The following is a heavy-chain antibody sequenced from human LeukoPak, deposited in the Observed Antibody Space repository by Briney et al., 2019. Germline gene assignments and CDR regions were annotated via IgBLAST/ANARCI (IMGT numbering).Heavy chain of an antibody. CDR3: ARVTMYSNSWRYYMDV. CDR1: GYTLTELS. Sequence: ASVKVSCKVSGYTLTELSMHWVRQAPGKGLEWMGGFDPEDGETIYAQKFQGRVTMTEDTSTDTAYMELSSLRSEDTAVYYCARVTMYSNSWRYYMDVWGKGTTVTVSS. V-gene: IGHV1-24*01. CDR2: FDPEDGET. D-gene: IGHD4-11*01. J-gene: IGHJ6*03.